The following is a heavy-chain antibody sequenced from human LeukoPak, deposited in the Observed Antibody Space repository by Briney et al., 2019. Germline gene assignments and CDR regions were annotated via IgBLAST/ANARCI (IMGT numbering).Heavy chain of an antibody. CDR2: IYTSGST. D-gene: IGHD5-18*01. V-gene: IGHV4-4*08. CDR1: GGSISSYY. Sequence: PSETLSLTCTVSGGSISSYYWSWIRQPPGKGLEWIGYIYTSGSTHYNPSLKGRVSMSVDTSKNQLSLKVRSVTAADTAFYYCARDGGGYSYGYWGQGTLVTVSS. J-gene: IGHJ4*02. CDR3: ARDGGGYSYGY.